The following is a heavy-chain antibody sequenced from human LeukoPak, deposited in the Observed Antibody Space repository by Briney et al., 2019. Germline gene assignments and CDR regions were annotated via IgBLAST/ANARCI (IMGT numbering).Heavy chain of an antibody. D-gene: IGHD1-14*01. J-gene: IGHJ4*02. CDR1: GFTVITND. V-gene: IGHV3-53*01. CDR3: ARGVEPLAANTLAY. CDR2: LYSDGNT. Sequence: GRSLRLSCAASGFTVITNDMTWVRQAPGKGLEWVSVLYSDGNTKYADSVQGRFTISRDNSKNTLYLEMNSLSPDDTAVYYCARGVEPLAANTLAYWGQGTLVTVSS.